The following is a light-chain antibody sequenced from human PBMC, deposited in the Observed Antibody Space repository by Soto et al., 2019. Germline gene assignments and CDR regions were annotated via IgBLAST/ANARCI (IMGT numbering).Light chain of an antibody. CDR1: QSVGSY. J-gene: IGKJ1*01. CDR2: DAS. Sequence: EIVLTQSPATLSLSPGERATLSCRASQSVGSYFAWYQQKPGQAPRLLIYDASNRATGIPARFSGSGSGTDFTLTISSLEPDDFAVYYCQQRGNWPVTFGQGTRVYIK. V-gene: IGKV3-11*01. CDR3: QQRGNWPVT.